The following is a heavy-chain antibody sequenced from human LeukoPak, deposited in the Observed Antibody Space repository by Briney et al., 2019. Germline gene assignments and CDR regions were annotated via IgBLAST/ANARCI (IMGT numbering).Heavy chain of an antibody. V-gene: IGHV1-69*06. CDR1: GGTFSSYA. J-gene: IGHJ4*02. D-gene: IGHD6-6*01. CDR3: ARAKSYSSSSSFDY. Sequence: ASVKVSCKASGGTFSSYAISWVRQAPGQGLEWMGGIIPIFGTANYAQKFQGRVTITADKSTSTAYMELSSLRSEDTAVYYCARAKSYSSSSSFDYWGQGTLVTVSS. CDR2: IIPIFGTA.